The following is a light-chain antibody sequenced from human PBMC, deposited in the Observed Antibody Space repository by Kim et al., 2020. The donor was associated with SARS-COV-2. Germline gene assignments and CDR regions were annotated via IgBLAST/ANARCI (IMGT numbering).Light chain of an antibody. V-gene: IGLV3-19*01. CDR1: SLRNYY. J-gene: IGLJ2*01. CDR2: GKD. CDR3: KSRDSSDHVV. Sequence: SSELTQDPAVSVALGQTVRITCQGDSLRNYYASWYQQKPGQAPVLVICGKDSRPSGIPERFSGSSSGDTASLTITAAQAEDEADYYCKSRDSSDHVVFGGGTKLTVL.